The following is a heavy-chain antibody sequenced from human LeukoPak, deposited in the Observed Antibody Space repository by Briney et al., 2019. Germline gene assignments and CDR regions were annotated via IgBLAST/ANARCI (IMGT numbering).Heavy chain of an antibody. D-gene: IGHD4-23*01. CDR1: GFTFTNYW. CDR2: MYSDASST. CDR3: ARGPDYGGPL. Sequence: GGSLRLSCVAAGFTFTNYWMHWGRQAPGKGLVWVARMYSDASSTSYADSVKGRFTISRDNAKKTLYLQMNSLRAEDTAVYYCARGPDYGGPLRGQGTLVTVSP. J-gene: IGHJ4*02. V-gene: IGHV3-74*01.